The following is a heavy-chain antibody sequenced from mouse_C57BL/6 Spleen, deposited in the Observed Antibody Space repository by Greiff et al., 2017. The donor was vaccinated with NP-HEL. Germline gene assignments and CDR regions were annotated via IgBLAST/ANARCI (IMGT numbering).Heavy chain of an antibody. V-gene: IGHV1-55*01. CDR2: IYPGSGST. D-gene: IGHD2-4*01. CDR3: ARDDSWFAY. CDR1: GYTFTSYW. Sequence: QVQLQQSGAELVKPGASVKMSCKASGYTFTSYWITWVKQRPGQGLEWIGDIYPGSGSTNYNEKFKSKATLTVVTSTSTAYMQLSSVTSEDAAVYYCARDDSWFAYWGQGTLVTVSA. J-gene: IGHJ3*01.